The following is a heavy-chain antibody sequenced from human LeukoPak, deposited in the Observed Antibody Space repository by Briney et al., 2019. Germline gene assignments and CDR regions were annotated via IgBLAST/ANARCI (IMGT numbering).Heavy chain of an antibody. J-gene: IGHJ5*02. D-gene: IGHD4-23*01. CDR1: GYTFTSYD. V-gene: IGHV1-8*01. Sequence: ASVKVSCKASGYTFTSYDINWVRQATGQGLEWMGWMNPNSGNTGYAQKFQGRVTMTRDTSTSTVYMELSSLRSEDTAVYYCARDLYGGNSGGTSTKSPGWFDPWGQGTLVTVSS. CDR2: MNPNSGNT. CDR3: ARDLYGGNSGGTSTKSPGWFDP.